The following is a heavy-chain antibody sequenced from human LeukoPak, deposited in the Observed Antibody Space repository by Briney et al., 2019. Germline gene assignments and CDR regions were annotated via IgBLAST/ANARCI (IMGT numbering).Heavy chain of an antibody. CDR1: GYTFTGYY. V-gene: IGHV1-2*02. J-gene: IGHJ6*02. CDR3: ARVSRLTFPTTDYYYYYGMDV. D-gene: IGHD4-11*01. Sequence: VASVKVSCKASGYTFTGYYMHWVRQAPGQGLEWMGWINPNSGGTNYAQKFQGRVTMTRDTSISTAYMELSRLRSDDTAVYYCARVSRLTFPTTDYYYYYGMDVWGQGTTVTVSS. CDR2: INPNSGGT.